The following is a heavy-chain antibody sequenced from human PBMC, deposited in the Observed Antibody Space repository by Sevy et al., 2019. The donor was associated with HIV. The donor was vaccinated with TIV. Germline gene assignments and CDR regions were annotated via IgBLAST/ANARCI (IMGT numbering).Heavy chain of an antibody. J-gene: IGHJ3*02. D-gene: IGHD6-19*01. CDR3: AKDIGRRSSGWYSAGAFDI. CDR1: GFTFDDYA. Sequence: GGSLRLSCAASGFTFDDYAMHWVRQAPGKGLEWVSGISWNSGSIGYADSVKGRFTISRDNAKNSLYLQMNSLRAEDTALYYCAKDIGRRSSGWYSAGAFDIWGQGTMVTVSS. V-gene: IGHV3-9*01. CDR2: ISWNSGSI.